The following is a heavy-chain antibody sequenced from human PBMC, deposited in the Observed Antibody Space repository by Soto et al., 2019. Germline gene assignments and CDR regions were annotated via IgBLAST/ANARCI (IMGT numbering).Heavy chain of an antibody. D-gene: IGHD6-19*01. CDR1: GGSISGYY. Sequence: SETLSLPCTVSGGSISGYYWSWILQPPGKGLEWIGYIYYSGSTNYNPALKSRVTISVDTSKNQFSLKLSSVTAADTAVYYCARVGSPRIAVAGLDYWGQGTLVTVSS. J-gene: IGHJ4*02. V-gene: IGHV4-59*01. CDR3: ARVGSPRIAVAGLDY. CDR2: IYYSGST.